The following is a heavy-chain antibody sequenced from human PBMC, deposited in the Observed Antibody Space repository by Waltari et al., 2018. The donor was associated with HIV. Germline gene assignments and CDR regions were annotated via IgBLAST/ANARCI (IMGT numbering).Heavy chain of an antibody. CDR2: IIPIYGTA. CDR1: GGTFSGYA. J-gene: IGHJ5*02. CDR3: ARSGGRDYYHNNEYFSNWFDP. D-gene: IGHD3-22*01. Sequence: QVQLVQSGAEVKKPGSSVKVSCKASGGTFSGYAINWVRQDTGQGLEWMGGIIPIYGTANYAQKFQGRVTITADESTTTAYMELTSLRSEDTAVYYCARSGGRDYYHNNEYFSNWFDPWGQGTLVTVSS. V-gene: IGHV1-69*12.